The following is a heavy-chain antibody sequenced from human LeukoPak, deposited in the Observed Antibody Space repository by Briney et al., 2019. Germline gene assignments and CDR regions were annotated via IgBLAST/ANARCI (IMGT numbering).Heavy chain of an antibody. CDR2: INPNSGGT. Sequence: ASVRVSCKASGYTFTGYYMHWVRQAPGQGLEWMGRINPNSGGTNYAQKFQGRVTMTEDTSTDTAYMELSSLRSEDTAVYYCAAKAEDWLDFDYWGQGTLVTVSS. V-gene: IGHV1-2*06. D-gene: IGHD3/OR15-3a*01. CDR3: AAKAEDWLDFDY. J-gene: IGHJ4*02. CDR1: GYTFTGYY.